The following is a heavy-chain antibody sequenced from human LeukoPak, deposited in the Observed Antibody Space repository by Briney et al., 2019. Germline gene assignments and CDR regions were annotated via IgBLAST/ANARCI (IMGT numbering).Heavy chain of an antibody. CDR1: GFTFSDHY. V-gene: IGHV3-72*01. Sequence: GGSLRLSCAASGFTFSDHYMDWVRQAPGKGLEWVGRTRNKANSYTTEYAASVKGRFSISRDDSQNSLYLHMNSLQTDVTAVYFCARSGYYEAFDYWGQGTLVAVSS. CDR2: TRNKANSYTT. J-gene: IGHJ4*02. D-gene: IGHD3-22*01. CDR3: ARSGYYEAFDY.